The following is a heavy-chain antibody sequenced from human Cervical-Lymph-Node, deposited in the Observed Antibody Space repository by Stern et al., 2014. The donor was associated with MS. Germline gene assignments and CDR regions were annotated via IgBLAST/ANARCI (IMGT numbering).Heavy chain of an antibody. J-gene: IGHJ2*01. Sequence: VQLVESGPGLVKPSETLSLTCTVSGGAVSDYYWTWIRQRPGKGLEWIGYISDNGTTNYNPSLHSRVTITLDTSQNQVSLRLRSVTAADTAVYYCARDPSTTASDWFFDLWDRGSLVTVSS. CDR1: GGAVSDYY. CDR2: ISDNGTT. D-gene: IGHD2-21*02. CDR3: ARDPSTTASDWFFDL. V-gene: IGHV4-59*02.